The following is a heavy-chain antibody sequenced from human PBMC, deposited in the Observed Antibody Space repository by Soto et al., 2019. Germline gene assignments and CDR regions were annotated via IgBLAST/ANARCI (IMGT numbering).Heavy chain of an antibody. J-gene: IGHJ4*02. CDR2: INSDGSSV. Sequence: EVQLVESGGGSVQPGGSLRLSCAASGFTFNTWMHWVRQAPGKGLVWLSRINSDGSSVTYADSVKGRFIISRDNAKDTLYLQMHSLTAEDTAIYYCPRGASGYGNFDYWGPGVLVTVSS. D-gene: IGHD6-13*01. CDR1: GFTFNTW. V-gene: IGHV3-74*03. CDR3: PRGASGYGNFDY.